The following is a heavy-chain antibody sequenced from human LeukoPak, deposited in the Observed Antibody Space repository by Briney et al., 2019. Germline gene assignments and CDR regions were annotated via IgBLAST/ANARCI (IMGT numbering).Heavy chain of an antibody. Sequence: EASVKVSCKASGYTFTSYYMHWVRQAPGQGLEWMGVIYPGGGSTSYAQKFQGRVTMTRDTSTSTVYTELSSLRSEDTAVYYCASSSGGSYEDWFDPWGQGTLVTVSS. CDR3: ASSSGGSYEDWFDP. CDR2: IYPGGGST. CDR1: GYTFTSYY. D-gene: IGHD1-26*01. J-gene: IGHJ5*02. V-gene: IGHV1-46*01.